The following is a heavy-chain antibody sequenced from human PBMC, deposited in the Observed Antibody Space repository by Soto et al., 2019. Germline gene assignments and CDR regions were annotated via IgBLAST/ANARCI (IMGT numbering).Heavy chain of an antibody. J-gene: IGHJ6*01. D-gene: IGHD3-9*01. V-gene: IGHV5-10-1*01. Sequence: EVQLVQSGAEVKKPGESLRISCKGSGYSFTSYWISWVRQMPGQGLESMGRSDPSESYTNYSPSFQGHVTISDDKSISAAYLQWGSLKASDTSMYYCARLGYYDILTGVDYDDYDRDFWGQGTTVT. CDR3: ARLGYYDILTGVDYDDYDRDF. CDR1: GYSFTSYW. CDR2: SDPSESYT.